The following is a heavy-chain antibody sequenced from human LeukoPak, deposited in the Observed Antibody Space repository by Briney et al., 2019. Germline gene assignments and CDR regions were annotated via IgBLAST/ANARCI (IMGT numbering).Heavy chain of an antibody. D-gene: IGHD2-2*01. CDR1: GFTVSSNY. J-gene: IGHJ6*02. CDR2: IYSGGST. CDR3: ARETYCSSTSCPYGMDV. V-gene: IGHV3-66*01. Sequence: PGGSLRLSCAASGFTVSSNYMSWVRQAPGKGLDWVSGIYSGGSTYYADSVKGRFTISRDNSKNTLYLQMNSLRAEDTAVYYCARETYCSSTSCPYGMDVWGQGTTVTVSS.